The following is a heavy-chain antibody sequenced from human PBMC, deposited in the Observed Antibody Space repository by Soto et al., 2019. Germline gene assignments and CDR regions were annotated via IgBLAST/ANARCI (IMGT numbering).Heavy chain of an antibody. D-gene: IGHD2-2*01. CDR1: GGSISSGGYY. Sequence: SETLSLTCTVSGGSISSGGYYWSWIRQHPGKGLEWIGYIYYSGSTNYNPSLKSRVTISVDTSKKQFSLKLSSVTAADTAVYYCASWGVYCTSTSCFERWFDPWGQGILVTVSS. CDR2: IYYSGST. CDR3: ASWGVYCTSTSCFERWFDP. V-gene: IGHV4-61*08. J-gene: IGHJ5*02.